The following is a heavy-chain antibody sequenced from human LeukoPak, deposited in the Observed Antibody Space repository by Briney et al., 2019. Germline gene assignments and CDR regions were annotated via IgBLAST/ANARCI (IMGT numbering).Heavy chain of an antibody. D-gene: IGHD4-17*01. CDR2: ISGGGDIT. J-gene: IGHJ4*02. CDR3: SKVFYGDAVDY. CDR1: GFTFTKYA. Sequence: GGSLRLSCTASGFTFTKYAMSWVRQAPGKGLEWVSGISGGGDITYYADSVKGRFTISRDNSKNTLYLQMNSLRAEDTALYYCSKVFYGDAVDYWGQGTLVTVSS. V-gene: IGHV3-23*01.